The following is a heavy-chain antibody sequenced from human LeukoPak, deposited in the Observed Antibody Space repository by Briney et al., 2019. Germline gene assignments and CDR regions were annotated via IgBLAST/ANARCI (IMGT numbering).Heavy chain of an antibody. J-gene: IGHJ5*02. V-gene: IGHV4-59*01. CDR2: IYYSGIT. CDR3: ARGGRRDGYNS. D-gene: IGHD5-24*01. CDR1: GGSISSYY. Sequence: SETLSLTCTVSGGSISSYYWSWIRQPPGKGLEWIGYIYYSGITNYNPSLKSRVTISVDTSKNQFSLKLSSVTAADTDVYYCARGGRRDGYNSWGEGTLVTVSS.